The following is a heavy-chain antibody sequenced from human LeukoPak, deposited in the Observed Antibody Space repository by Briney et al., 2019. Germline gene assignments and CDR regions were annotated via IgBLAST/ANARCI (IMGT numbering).Heavy chain of an antibody. J-gene: IGHJ4*02. Sequence: SVKVSCKASGGTFSSYAISWVRQAPGQGLEWMGGIIPIFGTANYAQRFQGRVTITTDESTSTAYMELSSLRSEDTAVYYCARGVVPAHRYYFGYWGQGTLVTVSS. CDR2: IIPIFGTA. CDR3: ARGVVPAHRYYFGY. D-gene: IGHD2-2*01. V-gene: IGHV1-69*05. CDR1: GGTFSSYA.